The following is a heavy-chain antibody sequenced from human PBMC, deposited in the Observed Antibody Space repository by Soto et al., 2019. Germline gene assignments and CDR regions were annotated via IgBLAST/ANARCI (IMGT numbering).Heavy chain of an antibody. J-gene: IGHJ3*02. D-gene: IGHD3-22*01. CDR1: GYTFTSYD. V-gene: IGHV1-8*01. CDR2: MNPNSGNT. Sequence: ASVKVACKASGYTFTSYDINWVRQATGEGLEWMGWMNPNSGNTGYAQKFQGRATMTRNTSISTAYMELSSLRSEDTAVYYCARGRPYYYDSSGYYLDDAFDIWGQGTMVTVSS. CDR3: ARGRPYYYDSSGYYLDDAFDI.